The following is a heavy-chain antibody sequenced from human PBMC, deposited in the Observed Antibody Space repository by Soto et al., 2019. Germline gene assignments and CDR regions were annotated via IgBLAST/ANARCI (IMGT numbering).Heavy chain of an antibody. D-gene: IGHD5-12*01. CDR3: ARGTYLHNTRGSYHFDF. V-gene: IGHV6-1*01. CDR1: GDSVSSYSAT. J-gene: IGHJ4*02. CDR2: TYFRSNWEN. Sequence: SQTLSLTCAISGDSVSSYSATWNWIRQSPSRGLEWLGRTYFRSNWENTYADFLKSRISINPDTSRNHFSLRLSSVTPEDTAVYYCARGTYLHNTRGSYHFDFWGQGTMVIVSS.